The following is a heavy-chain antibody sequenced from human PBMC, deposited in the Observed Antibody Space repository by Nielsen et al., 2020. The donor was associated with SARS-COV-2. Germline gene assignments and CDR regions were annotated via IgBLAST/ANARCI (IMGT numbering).Heavy chain of an antibody. J-gene: IGHJ6*02. CDR2: ISWNSGSI. Sequence: SLKISCAASGFTFDDYAMHWVRQAPGKGLEWVSGISWNSGSIGYADSVKGRFTISRDNAKNSLYLQMNSLRAEDTALYYCAKATSLETNYGMDVWGQGTTVTVSS. D-gene: IGHD3-16*02. CDR1: GFTFDDYA. CDR3: AKATSLETNYGMDV. V-gene: IGHV3-9*01.